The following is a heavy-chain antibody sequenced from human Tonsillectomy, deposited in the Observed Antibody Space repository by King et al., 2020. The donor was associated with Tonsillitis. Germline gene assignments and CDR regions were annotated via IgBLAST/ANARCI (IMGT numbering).Heavy chain of an antibody. CDR3: SRLGSPDYGTNPPLDY. CDR1: GFTFSDSA. Sequence: VQLVESGGGLVQPGGSLKLSCAASGFTFSDSAIHWVRQTSEKALEWGGRIRSKANTYATTYAASVKGRFTISRDDSENMAYLPMDSLKAEDTAVYYCSRLGSPDYGTNPPLDYWGQGTLVTVSS. J-gene: IGHJ4*02. D-gene: IGHD4/OR15-4a*01. CDR2: IRSKANTYAT. V-gene: IGHV3-73*02.